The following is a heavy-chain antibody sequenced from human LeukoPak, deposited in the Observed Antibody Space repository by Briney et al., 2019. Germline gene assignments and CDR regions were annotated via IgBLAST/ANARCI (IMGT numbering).Heavy chain of an antibody. CDR2: IYYSGGT. J-gene: IGHJ4*02. CDR3: ARGLMSGYDVAGY. V-gene: IGHV4-61*01. D-gene: IGHD5-12*01. Sequence: SETLSLTCTVSGGSVSSGSYYWSWIRQPPGRGLEWIGYIYYSGGTKYNSSLKSRLTMSVDTSKNQFSLNLTSVTAADTAVYYCARGLMSGYDVAGYWGQGTLVTVSS. CDR1: GGSVSSGSYY.